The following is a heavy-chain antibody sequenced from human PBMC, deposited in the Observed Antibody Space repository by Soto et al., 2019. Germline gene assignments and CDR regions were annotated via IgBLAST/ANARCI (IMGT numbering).Heavy chain of an antibody. V-gene: IGHV3-23*01. CDR1: GFTFSSYA. CDR2: ISGSGGST. Sequence: GGSLRLSCAASGFTFSSYAMSWVRQAPGKGLEWVSAISGSGGSTYYADSVKGRFTISRDNSKNTLYLQMNSLRAEDTAVYYCAKDGYYYDSSGYYDYWGQGTLVTVSS. CDR3: AKDGYYYDSSGYYDY. J-gene: IGHJ4*02. D-gene: IGHD3-22*01.